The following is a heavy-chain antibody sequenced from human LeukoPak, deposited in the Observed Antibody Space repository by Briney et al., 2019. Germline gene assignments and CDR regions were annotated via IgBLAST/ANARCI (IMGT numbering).Heavy chain of an antibody. CDR1: GGTFSIYA. CDR3: ARGVGATFYYYMDV. D-gene: IGHD1-26*01. CDR2: IIPIFGTA. J-gene: IGHJ6*03. V-gene: IGHV1-69*05. Sequence: GASETVSCKASGGTFSIYAISWVRQAPGQGLEWMGGIIPIFGTANYAQKFQGRVTITTDESTSTAYMELSSLRSEDTAVYYCARGVGATFYYYMDVWGKGTTVTVSS.